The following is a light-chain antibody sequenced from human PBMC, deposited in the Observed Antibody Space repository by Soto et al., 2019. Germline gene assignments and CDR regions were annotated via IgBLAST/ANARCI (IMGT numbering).Light chain of an antibody. CDR3: QQSFSTA. CDR1: QSITTY. CDR2: DAS. J-gene: IGKJ1*01. Sequence: DIQMTQTPSSLSASVGDRVTITCRASQSITTYLNWYQQKPGKAPKLLIYDASTLQSGVPSRFSGTGSGTHFTLTIGSLQPEDFATYYCQQSFSTAFGQGTKVDIK. V-gene: IGKV1-39*01.